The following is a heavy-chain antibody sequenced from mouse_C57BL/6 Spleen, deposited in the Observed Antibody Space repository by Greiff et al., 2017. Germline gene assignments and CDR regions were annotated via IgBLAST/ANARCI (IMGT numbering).Heavy chain of an antibody. D-gene: IGHD2-3*01. CDR3: TSGLLPSWFAY. CDR1: GYTFTSYW. J-gene: IGHJ3*01. CDR2: IYPGNSDT. V-gene: IGHV1-5*01. Sequence: VQLQQSGTVLARPGASVKMSCETSGYTFTSYWMHWVKQRPGQGLEWIGAIYPGNSDTSYNQKFKGKSKLTAVTSASTAYMELSSLTNEDSAVYYCTSGLLPSWFAYWGQGTLVTVSA.